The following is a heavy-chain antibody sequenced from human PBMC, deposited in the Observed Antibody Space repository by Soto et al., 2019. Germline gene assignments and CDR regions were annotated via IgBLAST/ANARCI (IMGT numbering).Heavy chain of an antibody. CDR1: GFTFSDYA. CDR2: ITGGGDST. V-gene: IGHV3-23*01. Sequence: EVQLLESGGGLVQPGGSLRLSCAASGFTFSDYAMSWVRQAPGKGLEWVSTITGGGDSTYFADSVKGRFAISRDNSKNTPYPQMNSLRAEDTAIYYCAKGQRSADSCYSPFDYWGQGTLVTVSS. J-gene: IGHJ4*02. CDR3: AKGQRSADSCYSPFDY. D-gene: IGHD2-15*01.